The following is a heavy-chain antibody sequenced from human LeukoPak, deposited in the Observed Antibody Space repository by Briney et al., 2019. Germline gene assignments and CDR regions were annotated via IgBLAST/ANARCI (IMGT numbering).Heavy chain of an antibody. Sequence: GGSLRLSCVASGFXFDDYAIHWVRQAPGKGLEWVSLISGDGGSPYYAGSVKGRFTISRDNSKNSLYLQMNSLITEDTALYYCAKSSIAARPGYFDYWGQGTLVTVSS. CDR1: GFXFDDYA. CDR3: AKSSIAARPGYFDY. J-gene: IGHJ4*02. D-gene: IGHD6-6*01. V-gene: IGHV3-43*02. CDR2: ISGDGGSP.